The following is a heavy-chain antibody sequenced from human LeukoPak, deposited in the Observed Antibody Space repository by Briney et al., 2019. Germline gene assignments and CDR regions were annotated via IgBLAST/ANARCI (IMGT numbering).Heavy chain of an antibody. D-gene: IGHD1-26*01. CDR3: ARASEPTMIDY. V-gene: IGHV3-74*01. J-gene: IGHJ4*02. CDR1: GFTLSTYW. CDR2: INRDGSTT. Sequence: GGSLRLSCAASGFTLSTYWMHWIRQAPGRGLVWVSRINRDGSTTNYADSVKGRFTISRDNDKNTLYLQMNSLRAEDTAVYYCARASEPTMIDYWGQGTLVTVSS.